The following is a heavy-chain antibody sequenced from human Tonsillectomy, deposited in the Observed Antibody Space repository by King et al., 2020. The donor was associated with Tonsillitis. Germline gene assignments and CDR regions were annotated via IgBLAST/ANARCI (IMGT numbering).Heavy chain of an antibody. J-gene: IGHJ4*02. CDR3: AKDEDIVPAATMDY. V-gene: IGHV3-23*04. Sequence: VQLVESGGGLVQPGGSLRLSCAASGFTFSSYAMTWVRQAPGKGLEWVSSITGNGGSTYYAGSVKGRFTISRDNSKNTLYLQMNSLRAEDTAVYYCAKDEDIVPAATMDYWGQGTLVTVSS. CDR1: GFTFSSYA. D-gene: IGHD2-2*01. CDR2: ITGNGGST.